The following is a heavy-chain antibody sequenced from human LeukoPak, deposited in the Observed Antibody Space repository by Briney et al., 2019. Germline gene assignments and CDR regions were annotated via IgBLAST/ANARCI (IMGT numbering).Heavy chain of an antibody. D-gene: IGHD3-10*01. V-gene: IGHV3-23*01. CDR1: GFTFGSYA. Sequence: GGSLRLSCAASGFTFGSYAMSWVRQAPGKGLEWVSAISGSGDRTYYADSVKGRFTVSRDTSKSTLFLQMNSLRAEDTAVYYCAKLLRGVVVPYFDYWGQGTLVAVSS. CDR2: ISGSGDRT. J-gene: IGHJ4*02. CDR3: AKLLRGVVVPYFDY.